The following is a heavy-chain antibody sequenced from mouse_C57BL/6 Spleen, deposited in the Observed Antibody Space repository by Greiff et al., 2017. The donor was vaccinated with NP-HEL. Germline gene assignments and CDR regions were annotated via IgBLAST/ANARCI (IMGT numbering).Heavy chain of an antibody. Sequence: QVQLQQSGAELVRPGASVTLSCKASGYTFTDYEMHWVKQTPVHGLEWIGAIDPETGGTAYNQKFKGKAILTADKSSSTAYMELRSLTSEDSAVYYCTRAQDSFWGNYNYWGQGTTLTVSS. V-gene: IGHV1-15*01. J-gene: IGHJ2*01. D-gene: IGHD2-1*01. CDR2: IDPETGGT. CDR1: GYTFTDYE. CDR3: TRAQDSFWGNYNY.